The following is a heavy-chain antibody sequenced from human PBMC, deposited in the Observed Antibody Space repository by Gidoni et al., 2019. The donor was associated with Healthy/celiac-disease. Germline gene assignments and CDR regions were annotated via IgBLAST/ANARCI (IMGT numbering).Heavy chain of an antibody. V-gene: IGHV1-3*01. CDR2: INAGNGNT. J-gene: IGHJ4*02. Sequence: QVQLVQSGAEVKKPGASVKVSCKASGYTFTSYAMHWVRQAPGQRLEWMGWINAGNGNTKYSQKFQGRVTITRDTSASTAYMELSSLRSEDTAVYYCARPSVEQWLVGAYFDYWGQGTLVTVSS. CDR1: GYTFTSYA. D-gene: IGHD6-19*01. CDR3: ARPSVEQWLVGAYFDY.